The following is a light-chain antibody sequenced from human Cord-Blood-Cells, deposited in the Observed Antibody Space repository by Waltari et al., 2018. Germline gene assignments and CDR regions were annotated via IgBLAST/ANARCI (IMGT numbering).Light chain of an antibody. Sequence: SALTQHASVSGSPGQSITIPCTGSSSDVGGYNYVSWYQQHPGKAPKLMIYDVSNRPSGVSNRFSGSKSGNTASLTISGLQAEDEADYYCSSYTSSSTLGFGGGTKLTVL. CDR2: DVS. CDR3: SSYTSSSTLG. V-gene: IGLV2-14*01. CDR1: SSDVGGYNY. J-gene: IGLJ3*02.